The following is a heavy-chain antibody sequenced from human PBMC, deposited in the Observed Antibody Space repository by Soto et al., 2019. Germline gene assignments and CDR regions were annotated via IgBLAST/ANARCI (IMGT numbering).Heavy chain of an antibody. CDR3: ARGDLAAAGLQGFDP. CDR1: GYSFTSYW. Sequence: PRESLKISCKGSGYSFTSYWIGWVRQMPGKGLEWMGIIYPGDSDTRYSPSFQGQVTISADKSISTAYLQWSSLKASDTAMYYCARGDLAAAGLQGFDPWGQGALVTVSS. V-gene: IGHV5-51*03. J-gene: IGHJ5*02. CDR2: IYPGDSDT. D-gene: IGHD6-13*01.